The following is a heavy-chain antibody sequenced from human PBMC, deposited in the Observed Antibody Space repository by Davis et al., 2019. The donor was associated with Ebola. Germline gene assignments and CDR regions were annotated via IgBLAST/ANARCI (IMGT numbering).Heavy chain of an antibody. Sequence: SETLSLTCTVSGGSISSYYWSWIRQPAGKGLEWIGRIYTSGSTNYNPSLKSRVTMSVDTSKNQFSLKLSSVTAADTAVYYCARGEEHFWSGYHPRGMDVWGQGTTVTVSS. V-gene: IGHV4-4*07. CDR3: ARGEEHFWSGYHPRGMDV. CDR2: IYTSGST. J-gene: IGHJ6*02. D-gene: IGHD3-3*02. CDR1: GGSISSYY.